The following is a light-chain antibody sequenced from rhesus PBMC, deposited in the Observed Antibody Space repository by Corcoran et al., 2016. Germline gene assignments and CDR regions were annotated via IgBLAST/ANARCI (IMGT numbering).Light chain of an antibody. Sequence: EIVMTQSPATLALSPGERATLSCRASQSVSSYLAWYQQKPGQAPRLLIYGASRRATGIPDRFSGSGSGTEFTLTISSLEPEDVGVCFCLQNSNWPRTFGQGSKVEI. J-gene: IGKJ1*01. CDR3: LQNSNWPRT. CDR2: GAS. CDR1: QSVSSY. V-gene: IGKV3-24*04.